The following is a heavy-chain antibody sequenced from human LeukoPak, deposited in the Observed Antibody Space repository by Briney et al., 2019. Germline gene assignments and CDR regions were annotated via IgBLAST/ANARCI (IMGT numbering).Heavy chain of an antibody. CDR1: GFTFSSYS. CDR3: ARGLYSSSWYLDY. D-gene: IGHD6-13*01. CDR2: ISSSSSYI. J-gene: IGHJ4*02. Sequence: GGSLRLSCAASGFTFSSYSMNCVRQAPGKGLEWVSSISSSSSYIYYADSVKGRFTISRDNAKNSLYLQMNSLRAEDTAVYYCARGLYSSSWYLDYWGQGTLVTVSS. V-gene: IGHV3-21*01.